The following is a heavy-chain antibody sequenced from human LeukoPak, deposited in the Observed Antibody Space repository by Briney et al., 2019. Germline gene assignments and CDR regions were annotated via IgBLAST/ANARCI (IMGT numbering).Heavy chain of an antibody. J-gene: IGHJ4*02. Sequence: ASVKVSCKVSGYTLTEVSMHWVRQAPGKGLEWMGGFDPEDGETIYAQKFQGRVTMTEDTSTDTAYMELSSLRSEDTAVYYCATSYQLLEYFDYWGQGTLVTVSS. V-gene: IGHV1-24*01. CDR1: GYTLTEVS. CDR3: ATSYQLLEYFDY. D-gene: IGHD2-2*01. CDR2: FDPEDGET.